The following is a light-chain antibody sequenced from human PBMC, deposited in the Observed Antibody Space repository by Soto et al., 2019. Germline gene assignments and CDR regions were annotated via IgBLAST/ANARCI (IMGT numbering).Light chain of an antibody. J-gene: IGKJ5*01. V-gene: IGKV3-15*01. Sequence: EIVLTQSPGTLSLSPGERATLSCRASQSVATNLAWYQQKPGQPPRLLIYGASTRATGIPARLSGSGSGTEFTLTISSLQSVGCAFYSCQQYTNWPPITFGQGKRMEIK. CDR3: QQYTNWPPIT. CDR1: QSVATN. CDR2: GAS.